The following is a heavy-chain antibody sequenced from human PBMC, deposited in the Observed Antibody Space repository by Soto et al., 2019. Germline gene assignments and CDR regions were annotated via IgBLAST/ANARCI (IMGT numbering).Heavy chain of an antibody. Sequence: PGGSLRLSCAASGFSFSSSAMSWVRQAPGKGLEWVSTISGGGVSTYYADSVKGRFTISRDNSKNTLWLQMNSLRAEDTAVYYCAKKEEYTSGYVGYWGQGTLVTVSS. J-gene: IGHJ4*02. CDR3: AKKEEYTSGYVGY. V-gene: IGHV3-23*01. CDR1: GFSFSSSA. D-gene: IGHD5-18*01. CDR2: ISGGGVST.